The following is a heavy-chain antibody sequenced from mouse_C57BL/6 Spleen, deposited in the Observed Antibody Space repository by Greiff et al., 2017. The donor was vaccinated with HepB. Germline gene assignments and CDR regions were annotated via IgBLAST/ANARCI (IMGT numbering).Heavy chain of an antibody. D-gene: IGHD2-2*01. CDR2: IYPGSGST. CDR1: GYTFTSYW. J-gene: IGHJ3*01. V-gene: IGHV1-55*01. CDR3: ERYGYDGVWFAY. Sequence: QVQLQQPGAELVKPGASVKMSCKASGYTFTSYWITWVKQRPGQGLEWIGDIYPGSGSTNYNEKFKSKATLTVDTSSSTAYMQLSSLTSEDSAVYYCERYGYDGVWFAYWGQGTLVTVSA.